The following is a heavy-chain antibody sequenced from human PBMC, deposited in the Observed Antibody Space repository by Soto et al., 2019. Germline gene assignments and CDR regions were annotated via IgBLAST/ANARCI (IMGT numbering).Heavy chain of an antibody. CDR1: GYTFTKYI. CDR3: ARDRVWTTVVTEGDPFHI. J-gene: IGHJ3*02. Sequence: ASVKVSCKASGYTFTKYIIHWVRQAPGQRLEWMGWINAGKGNTKYSQKFQGRVTITRDTSASKAYMELRSLRSEDTAVYYCARDRVWTTVVTEGDPFHIWGQGTMVTVSS. V-gene: IGHV1-3*01. CDR2: INAGKGNT. D-gene: IGHD4-17*01.